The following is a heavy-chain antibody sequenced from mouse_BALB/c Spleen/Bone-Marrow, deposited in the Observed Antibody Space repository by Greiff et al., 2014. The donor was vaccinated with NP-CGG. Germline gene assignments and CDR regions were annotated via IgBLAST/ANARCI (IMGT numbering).Heavy chain of an antibody. CDR3: VRGNYGNYVDYFDF. D-gene: IGHD2-1*01. J-gene: IGHJ2*01. CDR1: GFTFSSYG. Sequence: DVMLVESGGGLVQPGGSLKLSCAASGFTFSSYGMSWVRQTPDKRLELVATINSNGGSTYYPDSVKGRFTISRDTAKNTLYLQMSSLKSEETAMYYCVRGNYGNYVDYFDFWGRGTTLTVSS. V-gene: IGHV5-6-3*01. CDR2: INSNGGST.